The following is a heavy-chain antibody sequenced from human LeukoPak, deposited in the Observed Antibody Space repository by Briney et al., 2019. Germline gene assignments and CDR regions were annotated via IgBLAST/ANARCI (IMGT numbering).Heavy chain of an antibody. J-gene: IGHJ3*02. CDR3: ARESLTDIVVVGAFDI. Sequence: GGSLRLSCAASGFTFSSCSMNWVRQAPGKGLEWVSSISSSSSYIYYADSVKGRFTISRDNAKNSLYLQMNSLRAEDTAVYYCARESLTDIVVVGAFDIWGQGTMVTVSS. V-gene: IGHV3-21*01. CDR2: ISSSSSYI. CDR1: GFTFSSCS. D-gene: IGHD2-15*01.